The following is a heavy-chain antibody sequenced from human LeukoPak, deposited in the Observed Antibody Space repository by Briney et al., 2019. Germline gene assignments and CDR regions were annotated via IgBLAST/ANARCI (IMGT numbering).Heavy chain of an antibody. V-gene: IGHV1-18*01. CDR3: ARDLAVRSYYYGMDV. J-gene: IGHJ6*02. D-gene: IGHD3-3*01. CDR1: GYTFTSYG. Sequence: ASVRVSCKASGYTFTSYGINWVRQAPGQGLEWMGWISGFNGHTKDTQKLQGGVTMTTDTSTNTAYMELRSLRSDDTAVYYCARDLAVRSYYYGMDVWGQGTTVTVSS. CDR2: ISGFNGHT.